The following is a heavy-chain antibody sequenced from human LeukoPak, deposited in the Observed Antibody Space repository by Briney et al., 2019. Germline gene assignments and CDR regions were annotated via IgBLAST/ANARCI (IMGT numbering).Heavy chain of an antibody. CDR1: GLTFSSYA. D-gene: IGHD5-12*01. V-gene: IGHV3-30*04. J-gene: IGHJ4*02. CDR3: ARDPTSGSAAFDY. Sequence: EPGGSLRLSCAASGLTFSSYAMHWVRQAPGKGLEWVAVISYDGSNKYYADSVKGRFTISRDNSKNTLYLQMNSLRAEDTAVYYCARDPTSGSAAFDYWGQGTLVTVSS. CDR2: ISYDGSNK.